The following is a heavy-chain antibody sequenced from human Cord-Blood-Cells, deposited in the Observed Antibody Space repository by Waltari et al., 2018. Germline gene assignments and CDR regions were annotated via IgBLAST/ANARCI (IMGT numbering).Heavy chain of an antibody. V-gene: IGHV1-69*01. J-gene: IGHJ4*02. D-gene: IGHD6-19*01. Sequence: QVQLVQSGAEVKKPGSSVKVSCKASGGTFSSYAISWVRQAPGQGLEWMGGSIPIFGPANDAKKFQGRVMITADESTSTAYMELSSLRSEDTAVYYCARGGIAVAGTVGYYFDYWGQGTLVTVSS. CDR1: GGTFSSYA. CDR3: ARGGIAVAGTVGYYFDY. CDR2: SIPIFGPA.